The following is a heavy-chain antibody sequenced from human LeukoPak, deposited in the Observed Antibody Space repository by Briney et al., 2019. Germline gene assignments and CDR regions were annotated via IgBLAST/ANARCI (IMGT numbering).Heavy chain of an antibody. V-gene: IGHV4-4*02. D-gene: IGHD6-25*01. CDR2: VHLDGRT. J-gene: IGHJ4*02. CDR3: AREGGFYRPLDY. Sequence: SETLSLSCGVSGGSVSSTNWWTWIRQPPGKGLEWIGEVHLDGRTNFNPSLKSRLTMSVDLSENHVSLKLTSVTAADTAVYYCAREGGFYRPLDYSGQGTLVTVSS. CDR1: GGSVSSTNW.